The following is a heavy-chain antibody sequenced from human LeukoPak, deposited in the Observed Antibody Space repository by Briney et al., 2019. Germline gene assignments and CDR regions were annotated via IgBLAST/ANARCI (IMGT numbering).Heavy chain of an antibody. CDR3: ARGGGSGWSHFDY. V-gene: IGHV4-59*01. Sequence: SETLSLTCTVSGGSISSYYWSWIRQPPGKGLEWIGYIYYSGSTNYNPSLKSRVTISVDTSKNQFSLRLSSVTAADTAVYYCARGGGSGWSHFDYWGQGTLVTVSS. CDR2: IYYSGST. CDR1: GGSISSYY. J-gene: IGHJ4*02. D-gene: IGHD6-19*01.